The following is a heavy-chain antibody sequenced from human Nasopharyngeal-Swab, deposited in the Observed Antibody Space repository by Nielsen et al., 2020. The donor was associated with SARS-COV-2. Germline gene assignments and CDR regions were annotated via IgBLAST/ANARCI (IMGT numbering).Heavy chain of an antibody. J-gene: IGHJ6*02. CDR1: GFTFSTYS. V-gene: IGHV3-21*01. Sequence: GGSLRLSCAASGFTFSTYSMNWVRQAPGKGLEGVSSISSSSSYIYYADSVKGRFTISRDNAKNSLYLQMNSLRAEDTAVYYCAREGQIFGVVDYYYYGLDVWGQGTTVTVSS. D-gene: IGHD3-3*01. CDR2: ISSSSSYI. CDR3: AREGQIFGVVDYYYYGLDV.